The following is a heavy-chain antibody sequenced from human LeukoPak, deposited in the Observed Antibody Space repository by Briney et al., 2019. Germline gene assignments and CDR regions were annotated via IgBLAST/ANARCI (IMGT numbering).Heavy chain of an antibody. CDR2: INPSGGST. D-gene: IGHD5-18*01. CDR3: ARANVDTAMVTVYNWFDP. J-gene: IGHJ5*02. CDR1: GYTFTSYY. V-gene: IGHV1-46*01. Sequence: GASVKVSCKASGYTFTSYYMHWVRQAPGQGLEWMGIINPSGGSTSYAQKFQGRVTMTRDTSTSTVYMELGSLRSEDTAVYYCARANVDTAMVTVYNWFDPWGQGTLVTVSS.